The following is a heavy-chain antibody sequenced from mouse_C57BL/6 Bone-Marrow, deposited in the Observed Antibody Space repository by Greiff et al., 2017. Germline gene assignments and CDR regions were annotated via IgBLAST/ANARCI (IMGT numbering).Heavy chain of an antibody. V-gene: IGHV5-4*01. J-gene: IGHJ3*01. Sequence: EVQLVESGGGLVKPGGSLKLSCEASGFTFSSYAMSWVRQTPEKRLEWVATISDGGSYTYYPNNVKGRFTISRDNAKNNLYLQMSHLKSEDTAMYYCARDGYVFAYWGQGTLVTVSA. CDR3: ARDGYVFAY. CDR1: GFTFSSYA. D-gene: IGHD2-2*01. CDR2: ISDGGSYT.